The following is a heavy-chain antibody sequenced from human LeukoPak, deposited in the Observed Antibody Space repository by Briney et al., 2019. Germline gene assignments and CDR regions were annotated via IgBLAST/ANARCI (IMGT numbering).Heavy chain of an antibody. J-gene: IGHJ4*02. V-gene: IGHV4-31*03. Sequence: SEALSLTCTVSGGSISSGDYYWSWIRQHPGKGLEWIGYIYYSGSTYNNPSLKRRVTISADTSKNQFSLRLSSVTAADTAVYYCARSPRACSSASCYPSSFDYWGQGTLVTVSS. D-gene: IGHD2-2*01. CDR2: IYYSGST. CDR3: ARSPRACSSASCYPSSFDY. CDR1: GGSISSGDYY.